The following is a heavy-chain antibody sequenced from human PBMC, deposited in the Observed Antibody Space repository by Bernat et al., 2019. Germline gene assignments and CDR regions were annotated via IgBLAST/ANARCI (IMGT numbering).Heavy chain of an antibody. J-gene: IGHJ3*02. D-gene: IGHD2-15*01. CDR1: GFTFSSYA. CDR3: ARDLYCSGGSCYLVAFDI. V-gene: IGHV3-23*04. Sequence: EVQLVESGGGLVQPGGSLRLSCAASGFTFSSYAMSWVRQAPGKGLEWVSAISGSGGSTYYADSVKGRFTISRDNSKNTLYLQMNSLRAEDTAVYYCARDLYCSGGSCYLVAFDIWGQGTMVTVSS. CDR2: ISGSGGST.